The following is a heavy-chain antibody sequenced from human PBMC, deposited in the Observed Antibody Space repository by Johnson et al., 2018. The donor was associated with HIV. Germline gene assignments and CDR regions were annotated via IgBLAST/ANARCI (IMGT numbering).Heavy chain of an antibody. Sequence: VQLVESGGGLVQPGGSLRLSCAASGITVNTNYMSWVRRAPGKGLEWVSVIFSVGNTYYADSVKGRFTISRDNSRNMLYRQMNSLRVEDTALYFCATVWRNEGRHAFDVWCLGTMVSVSS. V-gene: IGHV3-66*01. J-gene: IGHJ3*01. D-gene: IGHD1-1*01. CDR3: ATVWRNEGRHAFDV. CDR1: GITVNTNY. CDR2: IFSVGNT.